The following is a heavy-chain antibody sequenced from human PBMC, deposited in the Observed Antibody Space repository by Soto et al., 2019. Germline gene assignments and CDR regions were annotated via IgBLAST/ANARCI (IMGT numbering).Heavy chain of an antibody. CDR3: ARSQMERRRYGMEV. CDR2: ISYDGSNI. D-gene: IGHD1-26*01. Sequence: QAQLVESGGGVVQPGRSLRLSCAASGFTFSTYAMHWVRQAPGKGLEWVAVISYDGSNIYYADSVKGRFTISRDNSKNTLYLQMDSLRPDDTAVYYCARSQMERRRYGMEVWGQGTTVTVSS. J-gene: IGHJ6*02. V-gene: IGHV3-30-3*01. CDR1: GFTFSTYA.